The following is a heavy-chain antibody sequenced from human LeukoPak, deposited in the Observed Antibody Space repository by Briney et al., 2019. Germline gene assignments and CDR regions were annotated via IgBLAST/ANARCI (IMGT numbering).Heavy chain of an antibody. CDR3: ACGIQLWDPLDY. V-gene: IGHV1-2*02. J-gene: IGHJ4*02. CDR1: GYTFTGYY. D-gene: IGHD5-18*01. Sequence: ASVKVSCKASGYTFTGYYMHWVRQAPGQGLEWMGWINPNSGGTNYAQKFQGRVTMTRDTSISTAYMELGRLRSDDTAVYYCACGIQLWDPLDYWGQGTLVTVSS. CDR2: INPNSGGT.